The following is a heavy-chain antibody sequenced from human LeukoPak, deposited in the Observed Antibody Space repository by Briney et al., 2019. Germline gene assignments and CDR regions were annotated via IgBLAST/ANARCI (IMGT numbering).Heavy chain of an antibody. D-gene: IGHD4-11*01. CDR3: ARNPRTTPRYMDV. Sequence: SETLSLTCTVSGGSISSYYWSWIRQPPGKGLEWIGYIYYSGSTNYNPSLKSRVTISVDTSKNQFSLKLSSLTAADTAVYYCARNPRTTPRYMDVWGKGTTVTVSS. CDR1: GGSISSYY. V-gene: IGHV4-59*01. J-gene: IGHJ6*03. CDR2: IYYSGST.